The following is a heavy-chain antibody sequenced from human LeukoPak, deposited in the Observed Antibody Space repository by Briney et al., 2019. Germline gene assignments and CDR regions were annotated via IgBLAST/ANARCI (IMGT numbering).Heavy chain of an antibody. CDR3: AAAAGRRVFDY. J-gene: IGHJ4*02. CDR2: IYYSGST. D-gene: IGHD6-13*01. V-gene: IGHV4-39*07. CDR1: GGSISSSSYY. Sequence: SETLSLTCTVSGGSISSSSYYWRWLRQPPGKGLVWIGSIYYSGSTYYNPSLKSRVTISVDTSKNQFSLKLSSVTAADTAVYYCAAAAGRRVFDYWGQGTLVTVSS.